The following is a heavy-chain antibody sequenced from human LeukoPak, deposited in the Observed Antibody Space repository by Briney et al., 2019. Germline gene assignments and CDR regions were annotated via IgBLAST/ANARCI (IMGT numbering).Heavy chain of an antibody. CDR1: GGSISSSNW. D-gene: IGHD3-9*01. CDR2: IYHSGST. J-gene: IGHJ4*02. V-gene: IGHV4-4*02. CDR3: ARVNDILTGYHFDY. Sequence: SETLCLTCAVSGGSISSSNWWSSVRPPPGKGLEWIGEIYHSGSTNYNPSLKSRVTISVDKSKNQFSLKLSSVTAADTAVYYCARVNDILTGYHFDYWGQGNPVTVSP.